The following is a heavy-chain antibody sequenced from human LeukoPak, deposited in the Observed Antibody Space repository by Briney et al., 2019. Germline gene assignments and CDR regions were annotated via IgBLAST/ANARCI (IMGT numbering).Heavy chain of an antibody. CDR2: ISGSGGST. J-gene: IGHJ4*02. V-gene: IGHV3-23*01. D-gene: IGHD1-7*01. CDR1: GFTFSSYA. Sequence: PGGSLRLSCAASGFTFSSYAMSWVRQAPGKGLEWVSAISGSGGSTYYADSVKGRFTISRDNSKNTLYLQMNSLRAGDTAVYYCAKDLTGTSPSATLDYWGQGTLVTVSS. CDR3: AKDLTGTSPSATLDY.